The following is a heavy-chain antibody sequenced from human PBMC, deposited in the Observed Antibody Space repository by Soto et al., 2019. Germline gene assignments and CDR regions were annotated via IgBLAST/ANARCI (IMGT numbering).Heavy chain of an antibody. V-gene: IGHV4-28*01. J-gene: IGHJ4*02. CDR2: IYYSGTT. Sequence: QVQLQESGPGLVKPSDTLSLTCAVSGSSISSSNWWGWIRQPPGKGLEWIGYIYYSGTTYYNPSLKSRVTMSVDTSKNQFSLKMTSVTAVETAVYYCARREIQGPIDYWGQGTLVTVAA. CDR1: GSSISSSNW. CDR3: ARREIQGPIDY. D-gene: IGHD1-26*01.